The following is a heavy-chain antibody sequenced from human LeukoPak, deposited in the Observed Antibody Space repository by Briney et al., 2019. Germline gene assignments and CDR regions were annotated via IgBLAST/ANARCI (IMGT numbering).Heavy chain of an antibody. Sequence: PGGSLRLSCAASGFTFSSYSMNWVRQAPGKGLEWVSYISSSGSTIYYADSVKGRFTISRDNAKNSLYLQMNSLRAEDTAVYYCAGHSNWDWFDPWGQGTLVTVSS. CDR1: GFTFSSYS. D-gene: IGHD6-13*01. CDR2: ISSSGSTI. J-gene: IGHJ5*02. V-gene: IGHV3-48*04. CDR3: AGHSNWDWFDP.